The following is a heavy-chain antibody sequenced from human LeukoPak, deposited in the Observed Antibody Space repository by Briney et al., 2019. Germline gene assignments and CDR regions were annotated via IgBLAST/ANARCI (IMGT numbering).Heavy chain of an antibody. CDR3: AKDGGLWVSAHWGDS. Sequence: GGSLRLSCAASGFTFSSYTVSWVRQAPGKGLEWVSTITTSDGNTYYADSVKGRFTVSRDNSKNTLFLQMNSLRAEDTAVYYCAKDGGLWVSAHWGDSWGRGTLVTVSS. D-gene: IGHD7-27*01. CDR2: ITTSDGNT. J-gene: IGHJ4*02. V-gene: IGHV3-23*01. CDR1: GFTFSSYT.